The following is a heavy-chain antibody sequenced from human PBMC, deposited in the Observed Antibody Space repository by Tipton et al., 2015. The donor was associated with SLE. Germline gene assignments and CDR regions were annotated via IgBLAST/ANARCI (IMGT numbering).Heavy chain of an antibody. CDR1: GGTLSSYT. CDR2: IIPILGIA. Sequence: QVQLVQSGAEVKKPGASVKVSCKASGGTLSSYTLSWVRQAPGQGLEWMGRIIPILGIANYAQKFQGRVTITADKSTSTAYMELSSLRSEDTAVYYCARSGVGASDAFDIWGQGTMVTVSS. D-gene: IGHD1-26*01. V-gene: IGHV1-69*09. CDR3: ARSGVGASDAFDI. J-gene: IGHJ3*02.